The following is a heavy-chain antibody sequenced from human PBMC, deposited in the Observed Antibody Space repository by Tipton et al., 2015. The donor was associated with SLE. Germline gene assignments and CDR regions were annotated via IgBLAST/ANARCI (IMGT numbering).Heavy chain of an antibody. J-gene: IGHJ4*02. Sequence: SLRLSGAASGFTFSSYAMSWVRQAPGKGLEGGSVSYSGGSTYYADSVKGRFTISRDNSKNTLYLQMNSLRAEDTAVYYCAKDRGDYGDSYYFDYWGQGTLVTVSS. CDR2: SYSGGST. CDR3: AKDRGDYGDSYYFDY. CDR1: GFTFSSYA. D-gene: IGHD4-17*01. V-gene: IGHV3-23*03.